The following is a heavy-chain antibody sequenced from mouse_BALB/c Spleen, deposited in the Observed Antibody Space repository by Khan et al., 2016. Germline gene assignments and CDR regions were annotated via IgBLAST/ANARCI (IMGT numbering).Heavy chain of an antibody. Sequence: EVQLQESGPSLAKPSQTLSLTCSVTGDSITSGHWNWIRKFSGNKFDFMGYISHSGDSYYNPSLKSRISITRDTSKNQYYLQLNSVTTEDTATYYCATWDYYGSAFAYWGQGTLVTVSA. D-gene: IGHD1-2*01. CDR1: GDSITSGH. V-gene: IGHV3-8*02. CDR2: ISHSGDS. J-gene: IGHJ3*01. CDR3: ATWDYYGSAFAY.